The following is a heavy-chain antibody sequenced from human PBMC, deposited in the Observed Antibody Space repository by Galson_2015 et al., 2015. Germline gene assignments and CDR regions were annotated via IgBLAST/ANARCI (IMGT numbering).Heavy chain of an antibody. CDR1: GFTFNRYW. J-gene: IGHJ4*02. D-gene: IGHD6-19*01. V-gene: IGHV3-7*05. Sequence: SLRLSCAASGFTFNRYWMSWVRQAPGKGLEWVANIKQDGSDKYYVDSVKGRFTISRDNAKNSLYLQMNSLRAEDTAVYYCARDGSGWYPGDYWGQGTLVTVSS. CDR3: ARDGSGWYPGDY. CDR2: IKQDGSDK.